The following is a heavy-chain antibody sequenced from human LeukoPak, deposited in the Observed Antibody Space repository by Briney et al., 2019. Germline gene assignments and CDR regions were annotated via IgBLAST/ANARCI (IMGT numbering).Heavy chain of an antibody. V-gene: IGHV4-34*01. CDR3: ASAPSLLWFGDPPEDA. CDR2: INHSGST. D-gene: IGHD3-10*01. J-gene: IGHJ6*02. CDR1: GGSFSGYY. Sequence: SETLSLTCAVYGGSFSGYYWSWIRQPPGKGLEWIGEINHSGSTNYNPSLKSRVTISVDTSKNQFSLKLSSVTAADTAVYYCASAPSLLWFGDPPEDAWGQGTTVTVSS.